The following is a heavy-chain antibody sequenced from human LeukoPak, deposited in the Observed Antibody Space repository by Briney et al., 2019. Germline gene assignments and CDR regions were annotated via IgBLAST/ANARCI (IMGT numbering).Heavy chain of an antibody. Sequence: SETLSLTCTVSGGSISTYYWSWIRQPAGKGLEWIGRIYSSGSTNYNPSLKSRVSMSVDTSKNQFSLKLSSVTAADTAVYYCAGVQADNGDLGWFDPWGQGTLVTVSS. CDR3: AGVQADNGDLGWFDP. CDR1: GGSISTYY. V-gene: IGHV4-4*07. D-gene: IGHD4-17*01. CDR2: IYSSGST. J-gene: IGHJ5*02.